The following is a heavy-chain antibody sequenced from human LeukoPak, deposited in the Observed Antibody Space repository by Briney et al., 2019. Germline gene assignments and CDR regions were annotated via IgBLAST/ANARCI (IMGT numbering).Heavy chain of an antibody. J-gene: IGHJ4*02. CDR2: ISSNGGST. CDR1: GFTFSSYA. Sequence: GGSLRLSCAASGFTFSSYAMDWVRQAPGKGLEYVSAISSNGGSTYYANSVKGRFTISRDNSKNTLYLHIGSLTAEDMAVYYCARASPPKRYYDILTGAHFDYWGQGTLVTVSS. V-gene: IGHV3-64*01. CDR3: ARASPPKRYYDILTGAHFDY. D-gene: IGHD3-9*01.